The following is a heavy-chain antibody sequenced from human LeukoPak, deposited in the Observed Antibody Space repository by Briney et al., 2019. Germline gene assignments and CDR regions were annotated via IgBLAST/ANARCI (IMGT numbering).Heavy chain of an antibody. CDR3: AREMGVVTAHGIDV. CDR2: IYYSGST. CDR1: GGSISSISSNNYH. D-gene: IGHD4-23*01. J-gene: IGHJ6*02. V-gene: IGHV4-39*02. Sequence: SKTLSLTCIVSGGSISSISSNNYHWGWIRQPPGKGLEWIGSIYYSGSTYYNPSLKSRVTISVDTSKNQFSLKLSSVTAADTALYYCAREMGVVTAHGIDVWGQGTTVTVSS.